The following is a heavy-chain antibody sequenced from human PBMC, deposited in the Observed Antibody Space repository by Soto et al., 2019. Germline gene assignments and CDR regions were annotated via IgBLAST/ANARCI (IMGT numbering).Heavy chain of an antibody. CDR1: GFTFSNYG. Sequence: GGSLRLSCAASGFTFSNYGMHWVRQAPGKGLEWVAVISYDGRDKYYGESVKGRFTIFRDNSKNTLYLEMNTLRPDDTGVYYCAKDRGFCNGGSCYGFDYWSQGTLVTVPQ. CDR3: AKDRGFCNGGSCYGFDY. V-gene: IGHV3-30*18. J-gene: IGHJ4*02. D-gene: IGHD2-15*01. CDR2: ISYDGRDK.